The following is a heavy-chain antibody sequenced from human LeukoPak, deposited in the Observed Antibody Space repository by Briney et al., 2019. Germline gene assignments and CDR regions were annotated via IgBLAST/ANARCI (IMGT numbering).Heavy chain of an antibody. V-gene: IGHV4-34*01. Sequence: PSETVSLTCAVYGESSFSSYYWSWIRQTPGGALEWIGEINHSGYTNYNPSLKSRVTLSIDTSKNQFSLRLNSVTAADTAVYYCSRQVVGNDYWGQGTLVTVSS. J-gene: IGHJ4*02. CDR2: INHSGYT. D-gene: IGHD3-22*01. CDR1: GESSFSSYY. CDR3: SRQVVGNDY.